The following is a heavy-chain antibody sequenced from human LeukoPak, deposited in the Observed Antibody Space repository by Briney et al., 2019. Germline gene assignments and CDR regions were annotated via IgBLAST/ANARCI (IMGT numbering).Heavy chain of an antibody. CDR2: IKSKTDGGTT. CDR3: ARQCCMVGGTIDY. V-gene: IGHV3-15*01. Sequence: PGGSLRLSCAASGFTFSNAWMSWVRQAPGKGLEWVGRIKSKTDGGTTDYAAPVKGRFTISRDDSKNTLYLQMNSLKTEDTAVYYCARQCCMVGGTIDYWGQGTLVTVSS. J-gene: IGHJ4*02. CDR1: GFTFSNAW. D-gene: IGHD1-26*01.